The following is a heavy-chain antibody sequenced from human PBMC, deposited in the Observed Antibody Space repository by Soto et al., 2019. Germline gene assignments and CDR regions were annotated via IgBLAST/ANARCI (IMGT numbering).Heavy chain of an antibody. D-gene: IGHD2-15*01. CDR2: ISSSSSTI. Sequence: EVQLVESGGGLVQPGGSLRLSCAASGFTFSSYSMNWVRQAPGKGLEWVSYISSSSSTIYYADSVKGRVTISRDNAKNSLYLQMNSLRAEDTAVYYCARSALDIVVVVAATRSSDYWGQGTLVTVSS. CDR3: ARSALDIVVVVAATRSSDY. J-gene: IGHJ4*02. CDR1: GFTFSSYS. V-gene: IGHV3-48*01.